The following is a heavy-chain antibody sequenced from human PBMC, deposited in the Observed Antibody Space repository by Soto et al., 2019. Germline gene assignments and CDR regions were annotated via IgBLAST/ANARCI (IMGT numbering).Heavy chain of an antibody. CDR2: INAGNGNT. V-gene: IGHV1-3*01. Sequence: ASVKVSCKASGYTFTSYAMHWVRQAPGQRLEWMGWINAGNGNTKYSQEFQGRVTITRDTSASTAYMELSSLRSEDTAVYYCARSWGVPAAIHYYGMDVWGQGTTVTVSS. CDR1: GYTFTSYA. J-gene: IGHJ6*02. CDR3: ARSWGVPAAIHYYGMDV. D-gene: IGHD2-2*02.